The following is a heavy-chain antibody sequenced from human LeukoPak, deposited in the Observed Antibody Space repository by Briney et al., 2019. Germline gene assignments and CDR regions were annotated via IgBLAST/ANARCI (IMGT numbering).Heavy chain of an antibody. CDR1: GGSISSYY. CDR2: IYTSGTT. CDR3: ARGRYCTTTSCTYWYFDL. J-gene: IGHJ2*01. D-gene: IGHD2-2*01. Sequence: PPETLSLTCTVSGGSISSYYWSWIRQPAGKGLEWIGRIYTSGTTNYNPSLQSRVTMSVDSSKNQFSLKLNSVTAADTVVYYCARGRYCTTTSCTYWYFDLWGRGTLVTVSS. V-gene: IGHV4-4*07.